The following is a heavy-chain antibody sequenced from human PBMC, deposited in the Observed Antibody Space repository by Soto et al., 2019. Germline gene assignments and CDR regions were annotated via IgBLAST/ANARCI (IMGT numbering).Heavy chain of an antibody. CDR1: GGSISIGGYS. V-gene: IGHV4-30-2*01. D-gene: IGHD3-22*01. CDR3: ARGAANYDSSGYYLDY. Sequence: SDTLSLTCAVSGGSISIGGYSWSWIRQPPGKGLEWIGYIYHSGSTYYNPSLKSRVTISVDRSKNQFSLKLSSVTAADTAVYYCARGAANYDSSGYYLDYWGQGTLVTVSS. CDR2: IYHSGST. J-gene: IGHJ4*02.